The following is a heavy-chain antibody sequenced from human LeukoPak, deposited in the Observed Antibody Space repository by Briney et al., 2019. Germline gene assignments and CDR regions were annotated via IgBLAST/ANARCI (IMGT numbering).Heavy chain of an antibody. J-gene: IGHJ6*02. D-gene: IGHD2-2*02. CDR2: INPNSGGT. Sequence: ASVKVSCKASGYTFTGYYMHWVRQAPGQGLEWMGWINPNSGGTNYAQKFQGRVTMTRDTPISTAYMELSRLRSDDTAVYYCARESHHCSSTSCYRTYYGMDVWGQGTTVTVSS. CDR1: GYTFTGYY. V-gene: IGHV1-2*02. CDR3: ARESHHCSSTSCYRTYYGMDV.